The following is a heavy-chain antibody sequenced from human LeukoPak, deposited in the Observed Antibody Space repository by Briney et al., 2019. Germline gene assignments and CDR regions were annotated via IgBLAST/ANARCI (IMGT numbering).Heavy chain of an antibody. V-gene: IGHV3-30*18. CDR2: ISYDGSNK. CDR1: GFTFSTYG. CDR3: AKDFGSTLYQDY. D-gene: IGHD3-16*02. J-gene: IGHJ4*02. Sequence: GGSLRLSCAASGFTFSTYGMHWVRQAPGKGLEWVAVISYDGSNKYYADSVKGRFTISRDNSKNTLYLRMNSLRAEDTAVYYCAKDFGSTLYQDYWGQGTLVTVSS.